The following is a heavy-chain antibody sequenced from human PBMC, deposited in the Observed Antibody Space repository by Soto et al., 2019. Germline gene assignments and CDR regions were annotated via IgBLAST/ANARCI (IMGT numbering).Heavy chain of an antibody. CDR1: GYTFSNFW. J-gene: IGHJ4*02. D-gene: IGHD6-13*01. CDR3: ARSTRSSPYFDL. Sequence: PGESPKISCQCSGYTFSNFWIGWVRQLPGQGLEWMGIIYPGDHETRYSPSFLGKVTISAEKSINTAYLQWSSLEASDSAFYFCARSTRSSPYFDLWGQGALVTFSS. CDR2: IYPGDHET. V-gene: IGHV5-51*01.